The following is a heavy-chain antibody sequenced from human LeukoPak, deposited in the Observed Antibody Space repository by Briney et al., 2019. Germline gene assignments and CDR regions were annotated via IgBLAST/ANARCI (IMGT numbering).Heavy chain of an antibody. CDR2: INTDGRIT. D-gene: IGHD1-26*01. CDR3: TRDGGSFCDFDY. J-gene: IGHJ4*02. V-gene: IGHV3-64*01. Sequence: GGSLRLSCVASGFSFRNFAIHWVRQAPGKGLEYVSVINTDGRITYYANSVKGRFTISRDNSKNTVYLQMGSLRGEDMAVYYCTRDGGSFCDFDYWGQGALVTVSS. CDR1: GFSFRNFA.